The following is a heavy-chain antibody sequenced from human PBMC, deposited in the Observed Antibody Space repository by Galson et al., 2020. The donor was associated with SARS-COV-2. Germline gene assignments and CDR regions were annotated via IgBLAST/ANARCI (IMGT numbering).Heavy chain of an antibody. CDR2: IYYSGST. D-gene: IGHD5-12*01. CDR3: AGEMATIMGVYYGMDV. J-gene: IGHJ6*02. Sequence: ETSETLSLTCTVSGGSISSSSYYWCWIRQPPGKGLEWIGSIYYSGSTYYNPSLKSRVTISVDTSKNQFSLKLSSVTAADTAVYYCAGEMATIMGVYYGMDVWGQGTTVTVSS. V-gene: IGHV4-39*02. CDR1: GGSISSSSYY.